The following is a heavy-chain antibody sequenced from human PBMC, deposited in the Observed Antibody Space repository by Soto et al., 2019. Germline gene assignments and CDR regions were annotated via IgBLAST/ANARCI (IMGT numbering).Heavy chain of an antibody. D-gene: IGHD3-10*01. CDR1: GFTFSPYT. CDR3: ARDELLWFGERILDY. Sequence: QVQLVESGGGVVQPGRSLRLSCAASGFTFSPYTMHWVRQTPGKGLEWVAVIPYDGSNKYYADSVKGRFTISRDNSKNTLYLQMNSLRAEDTAVYYCARDELLWFGERILDYWGQGTLVTVSS. CDR2: IPYDGSNK. J-gene: IGHJ4*02. V-gene: IGHV3-30-3*01.